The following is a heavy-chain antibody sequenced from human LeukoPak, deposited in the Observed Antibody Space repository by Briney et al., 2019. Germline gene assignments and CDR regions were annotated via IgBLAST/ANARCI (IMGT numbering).Heavy chain of an antibody. CDR2: INHSGST. D-gene: IGHD4-17*01. Sequence: SETLSLTCTVSGDSIRTSYWSWIRQPPGKGLEWIGEINHSGSTNYNPSLKSRVTISVDTSKNQFSLKLSSVTAADTAVYYCARELETTVTTRGLYYYYYGMDVWGQGTTVTVSS. J-gene: IGHJ6*02. CDR1: GDSIRTSY. V-gene: IGHV4-34*01. CDR3: ARELETTVTTRGLYYYYYGMDV.